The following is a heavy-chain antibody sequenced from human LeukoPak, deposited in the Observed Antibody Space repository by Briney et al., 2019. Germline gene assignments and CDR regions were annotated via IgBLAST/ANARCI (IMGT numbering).Heavy chain of an antibody. CDR2: ISTTSSYT. CDR1: GFTVSANY. Sequence: PGGSLRLSCAASGFTVSANYMNWVRQAPGKGLEWVSYISTTSSYTNHADSVKGRFTISRDNAKNSLYLQMNSLRAEDTAVYYCARGIAAAANYFDYWGQGTLVTVSS. J-gene: IGHJ4*02. CDR3: ARGIAAAANYFDY. D-gene: IGHD6-13*01. V-gene: IGHV3-11*05.